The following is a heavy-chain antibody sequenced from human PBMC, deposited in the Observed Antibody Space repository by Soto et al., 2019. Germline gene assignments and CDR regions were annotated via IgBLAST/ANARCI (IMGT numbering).Heavy chain of an antibody. CDR3: AREYSSGWYVLGWFDP. V-gene: IGHV3-33*01. CDR1: GFTFSSYG. D-gene: IGHD6-19*01. J-gene: IGHJ5*02. Sequence: QVQLVESGGGVVQPGRSLRLSCAASGFTFSSYGMHWVRQAPGKGLEWVAVIWYDGSNKYYADSVKGRFTISRDNSKNTLYLQMNSLRDEDTAVYYCAREYSSGWYVLGWFDPWGQGTLVTVSS. CDR2: IWYDGSNK.